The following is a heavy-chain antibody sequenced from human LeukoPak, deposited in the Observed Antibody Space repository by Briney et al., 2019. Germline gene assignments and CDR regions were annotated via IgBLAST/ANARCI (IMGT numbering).Heavy chain of an antibody. V-gene: IGHV4-39*07. J-gene: IGHJ5*02. CDR1: GGSISSGGYS. CDR3: ARVEGSSWYNNWLDP. D-gene: IGHD6-13*01. CDR2: IYYSGST. Sequence: RPSQTLSLTCAVSGGSISSGGYSWGWIRQPPGKGLEWIGSIYYSGSTYYNPSLKSRVTISVDTSKNQFSLKLSSVTAADTAVYYCARVEGSSWYNNWLDPWGQGTLVIVSS.